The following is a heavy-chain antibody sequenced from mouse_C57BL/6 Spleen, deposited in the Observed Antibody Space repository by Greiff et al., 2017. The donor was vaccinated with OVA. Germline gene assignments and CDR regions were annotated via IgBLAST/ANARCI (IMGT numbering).Heavy chain of an antibody. CDR2: IYPGDGDT. D-gene: IGHD2-2*01. V-gene: IGHV1-80*01. CDR3: AREDRWLPIDV. J-gene: IGHJ1*03. CDR1: GYAFTSYW. Sequence: QVQLQQSGAELVKPGASVKISCKASGYAFTSYWMNWVKQRPGKGLEWIGQIYPGDGDTNYNGKFKGKATLTADKSSSTAYMQLSSLTSEDSAVYFCAREDRWLPIDVWGTGTTVTVSS.